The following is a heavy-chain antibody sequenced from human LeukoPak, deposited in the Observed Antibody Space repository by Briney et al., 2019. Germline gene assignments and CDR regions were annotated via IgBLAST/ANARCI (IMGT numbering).Heavy chain of an antibody. Sequence: GESLKISCKGSGYSFTSYWIGWVRQMPGKGLEWMGIIYPDDSDTRYSPSFQGQVTISADKSISTAYLQWSSLKASDTAMYYCARHYYGSGSSYIFDYRGQGTLVTVSS. CDR2: IYPDDSDT. V-gene: IGHV5-51*01. J-gene: IGHJ4*02. CDR3: ARHYYGSGSSYIFDY. D-gene: IGHD3-10*01. CDR1: GYSFTSYW.